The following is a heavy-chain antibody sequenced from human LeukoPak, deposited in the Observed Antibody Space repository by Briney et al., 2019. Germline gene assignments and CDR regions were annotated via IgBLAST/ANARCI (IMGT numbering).Heavy chain of an antibody. J-gene: IGHJ3*02. CDR3: AKSTNWGSISDGFAI. V-gene: IGHV1-2*02. CDR1: GYTFSGYD. Sequence: ASVKVSCRASGYTFSGYDMHWVRQAPGQGREGMGWINPNRGGANYAQKFQGTLPMTRATSISTVYMELTRLRSADTAMYYCAKSTNWGSISDGFAIWGQGTMVTVAS. CDR2: INPNRGGA. D-gene: IGHD7-27*01.